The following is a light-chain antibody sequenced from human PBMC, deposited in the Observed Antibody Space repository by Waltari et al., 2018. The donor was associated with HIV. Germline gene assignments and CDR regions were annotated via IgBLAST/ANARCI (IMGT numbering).Light chain of an antibody. CDR1: SSDVGNYNF. CDR3: CSYARSSTLL. CDR2: EGS. V-gene: IGLV2-23*01. J-gene: IGLJ2*01. Sequence: QSALTQPASVSGSLGQSITISCTGTSSDVGNYNFVSWYQQHPGKAPKLMIYEGSKRPSGVSNRFSGSKSGNTASLTISGLQAEDEADYYCCSYARSSTLLFGGGTKLTVL.